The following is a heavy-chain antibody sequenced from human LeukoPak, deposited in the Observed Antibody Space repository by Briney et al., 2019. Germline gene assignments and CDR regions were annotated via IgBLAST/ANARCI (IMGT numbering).Heavy chain of an antibody. CDR3: AKGYNWNYGD. Sequence: TGGSLRLSCAASGFTFSSYAMSWVRQAPGKGLEWVSAISGSGAGTFYADFLKGRFTISRDNSKNTLYLQMNSLRAEDTAVYYCAKGYNWNYGDWGQGTLVTVPS. V-gene: IGHV3-23*01. CDR1: GFTFSSYA. CDR2: ISGSGAGT. J-gene: IGHJ4*02. D-gene: IGHD1-7*01.